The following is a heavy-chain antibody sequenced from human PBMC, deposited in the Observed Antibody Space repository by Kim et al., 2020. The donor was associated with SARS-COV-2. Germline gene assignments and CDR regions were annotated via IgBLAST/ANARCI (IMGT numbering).Heavy chain of an antibody. D-gene: IGHD1-1*01. V-gene: IGHV4-39*01. J-gene: IGHJ4*02. Sequence: YYHPYLQSRVTISVDTSKNQFSLKLSSVTAADTAVYYCARQGYARIHFDYWGQGTLVTVSS. CDR3: ARQGYARIHFDY.